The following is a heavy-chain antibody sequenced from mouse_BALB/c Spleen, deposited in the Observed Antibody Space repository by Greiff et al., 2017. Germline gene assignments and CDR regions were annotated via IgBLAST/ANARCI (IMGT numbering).Heavy chain of an antibody. CDR1: GYTFTDYA. J-gene: IGHJ2*01. CDR3: ARSTMINYFDY. D-gene: IGHD2-4*01. Sequence: VKLQQSGPELVRPGVSVKISCKGSGYTFTDYAMHWVKQSHAKSLEWIGVISTYYGNTSYNQKFKGKATMTVDKSSSTAYMELARLTSEDSAIYYCARSTMINYFDYWGQGTTLTVSS. V-gene: IGHV1-67*01. CDR2: ISTYYGNT.